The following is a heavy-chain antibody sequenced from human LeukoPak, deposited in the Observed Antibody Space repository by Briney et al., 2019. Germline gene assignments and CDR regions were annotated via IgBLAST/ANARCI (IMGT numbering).Heavy chain of an antibody. Sequence: GGSLRLSCAASGFTFSNAWMNWVRQAPGKGLEWVGRIKSKTDGGTTDYAAPVKGRFTISRDDSKNTLYLQMNSLGAEDTAVYFCAKASSSTTCRHFDYWGQGTLVTVSS. CDR3: AKASSSTTCRHFDY. J-gene: IGHJ4*02. V-gene: IGHV3-15*07. CDR2: IKSKTDGGTT. CDR1: GFTFSNAW. D-gene: IGHD2/OR15-2a*01.